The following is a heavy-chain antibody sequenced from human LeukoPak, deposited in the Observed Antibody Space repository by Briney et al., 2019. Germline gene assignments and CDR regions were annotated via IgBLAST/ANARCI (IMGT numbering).Heavy chain of an antibody. J-gene: IGHJ4*02. Sequence: PGGSLRLSCAASGFTFDDYTTHWVRQAPGKGLEWVSLISWDGGSTYYADSVKGRFTISRDNSKNTLYLQMNSLRAEDTAVYYCAKAWLKTAPQFDYWGQGTLVTVSS. CDR3: AKAWLKTAPQFDY. CDR2: ISWDGGST. D-gene: IGHD2-21*02. CDR1: GFTFDDYT. V-gene: IGHV3-43*01.